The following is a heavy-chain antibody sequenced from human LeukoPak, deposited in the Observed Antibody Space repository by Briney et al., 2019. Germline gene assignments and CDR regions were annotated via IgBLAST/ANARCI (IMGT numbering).Heavy chain of an antibody. J-gene: IGHJ1*01. CDR3: ATYYFDSSGYYKYFQH. CDR1: GGTFSSYT. CDR2: MNPNSGNT. Sequence: ASVKVSCKASGGTFSSYTISWVRQATGQGLEWMGWMNPNSGNTGYAQKFQGRVTMTRNTSISTAYMELSSLRSEDTAVYYCATYYFDSSGYYKYFQHWGQGTLVTVSS. V-gene: IGHV1-8*02. D-gene: IGHD3-22*01.